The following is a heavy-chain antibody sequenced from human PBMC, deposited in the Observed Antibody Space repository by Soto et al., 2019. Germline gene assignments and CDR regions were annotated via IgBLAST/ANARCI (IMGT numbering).Heavy chain of an antibody. CDR1: GFTFSNYA. CDR3: AQALGLVINS. CDR2: ITSSGATT. D-gene: IGHD3-16*01. Sequence: EVDLLESGGGLVQPGGSLRLSCAASGFTFSNYAMAWVRQAPGMGLEWVAGITSSGATTNYADSVKGRFTISRDNSRNSLYLGLSNLRNEDTALYHSAQALGLVINSWGQGTRFTVSS. V-gene: IGHV3-23*01. J-gene: IGHJ5*02.